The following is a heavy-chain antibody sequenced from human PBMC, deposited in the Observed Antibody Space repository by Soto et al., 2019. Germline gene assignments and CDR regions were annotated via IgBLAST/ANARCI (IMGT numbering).Heavy chain of an antibody. V-gene: IGHV4-39*01. J-gene: IGHJ6*02. Sequence: LSLTCTVSGGSISSSSYYWGWIRQPPGKGLEWIGSIYYSGSTYYNPSLKSRVTISVDTSKNQFSLKLSSVTAADTAVYYCASQAAGSIYYYYYYGMDVWGQGTTVTVSS. CDR3: ASQAAGSIYYYYYYGMDV. CDR2: IYYSGST. CDR1: GGSISSSSYY. D-gene: IGHD6-13*01.